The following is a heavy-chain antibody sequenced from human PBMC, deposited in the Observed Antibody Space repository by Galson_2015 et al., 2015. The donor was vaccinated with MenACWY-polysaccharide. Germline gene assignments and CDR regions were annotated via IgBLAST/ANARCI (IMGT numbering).Heavy chain of an antibody. CDR3: ASRGGNSRVGRLRGINH. CDR2: INHSGST. Sequence: SETLSLTCAVYGGSFSGYYWSWIRQPPGKGLEWIGEINHSGSTNYNPSLKSRVTISVDTSKNQFSLKLSSVTAADTAVYYCASRGGNSRVGRLRGINHWGQGTLVTVSS. V-gene: IGHV4-34*01. CDR1: GGSFSGYY. D-gene: IGHD4-23*01. J-gene: IGHJ4*02.